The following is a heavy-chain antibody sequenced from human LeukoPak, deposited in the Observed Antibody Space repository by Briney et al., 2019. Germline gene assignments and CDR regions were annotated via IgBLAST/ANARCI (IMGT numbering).Heavy chain of an antibody. J-gene: IGHJ4*02. CDR3: ARYYDILTGYYTSIGY. V-gene: IGHV3-11*06. Sequence: PGGSQRLSCAASGFTFSDYYMSWIRQAPGKGLEWVSYISSSSSYTSYADSVKGRFTISRDNAKNSLYLQMNSLRAEDTAVYYCARYYDILTGYYTSIGYWGQGTLVTVSS. CDR1: GFTFSDYY. D-gene: IGHD3-9*01. CDR2: ISSSSSYT.